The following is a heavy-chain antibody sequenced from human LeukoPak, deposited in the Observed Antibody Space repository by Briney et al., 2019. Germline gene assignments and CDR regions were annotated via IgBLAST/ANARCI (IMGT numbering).Heavy chain of an antibody. CDR3: AKDSMVVAATPPDY. D-gene: IGHD2-15*01. J-gene: IGHJ4*02. CDR2: ISYDGSNK. V-gene: IGHV3-30*18. CDR1: GFTFSSYG. Sequence: QPGTSLRLSCAASGFTFSSYGMHWVRQAPGKGLEWVAVISYDGSNKYYADSVKGRFTISRDNSKNTLYLQMNSLRAEDTAVYYCAKDSMVVAATPPDYWGQGTLVTVSS.